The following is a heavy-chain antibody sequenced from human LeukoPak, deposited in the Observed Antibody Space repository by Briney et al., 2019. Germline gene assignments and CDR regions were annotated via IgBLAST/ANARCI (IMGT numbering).Heavy chain of an antibody. CDR2: ISGSGGST. Sequence: GGSLRLSCAASGFTFSSYAMSWVRQAPGKGLEWVSAISGSGGSTYYADSVKGRFTISRDNSKNTLYLQMNSLRAEDTAVYYCAKDVRRGLPWFGESPGDGMDVWGQGTTVTVSS. V-gene: IGHV3-23*01. J-gene: IGHJ6*02. CDR1: GFTFSSYA. CDR3: AKDVRRGLPWFGESPGDGMDV. D-gene: IGHD3-10*01.